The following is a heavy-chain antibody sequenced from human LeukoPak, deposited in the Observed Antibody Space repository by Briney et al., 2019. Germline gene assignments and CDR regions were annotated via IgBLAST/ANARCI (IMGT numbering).Heavy chain of an antibody. D-gene: IGHD2-15*01. CDR3: ARRGGVATWFDP. CDR2: IYYSGST. CDR1: GGSISSYY. J-gene: IGHJ5*02. V-gene: IGHV4-59*08. Sequence: SETLSLTCTVSGGSISSYYWSWIRQPPGKGLEWIGYIYYSGSTNYNPSLKSRVTIPVDTSKNQFSLKLSSVTAADTAVYYCARRGGVATWFDPWGQGTLVTVSS.